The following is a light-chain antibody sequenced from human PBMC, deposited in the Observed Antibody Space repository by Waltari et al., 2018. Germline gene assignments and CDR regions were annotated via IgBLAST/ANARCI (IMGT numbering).Light chain of an antibody. J-gene: IGLJ3*02. CDR3: LLWYSGARWV. CDR2: GTT. CDR1: TGAVTSGHY. Sequence: QAVVTQEPSLTVSPGGTVTLTCGSSTGAVTSGHYPYWFQQKPGKVPRTLIYGTTNKHSGTPARFSGSLLGGKAALTLSGAQPEDEAEYYCLLWYSGARWVFGGGTKLSVL. V-gene: IGLV7-46*01.